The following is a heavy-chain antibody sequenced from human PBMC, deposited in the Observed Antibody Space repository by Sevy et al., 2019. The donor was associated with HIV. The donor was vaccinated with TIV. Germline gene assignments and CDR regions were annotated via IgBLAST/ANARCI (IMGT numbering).Heavy chain of an antibody. D-gene: IGHD2-8*01. CDR2: ISNSGSYI. V-gene: IGHV3-48*03. CDR1: GFTFSSYD. CDR3: TRNGGAFDNGFDP. J-gene: IGHJ5*02. Sequence: GGSLRLSCTASGFTFSSYDMNWVRQAPGKGLEWVSKISNSGSYIYYADSVKGRFTISRDNAKNSLNLQMNSLRAEDTAVYYCTRNGGAFDNGFDPWGQGTLVTVSS.